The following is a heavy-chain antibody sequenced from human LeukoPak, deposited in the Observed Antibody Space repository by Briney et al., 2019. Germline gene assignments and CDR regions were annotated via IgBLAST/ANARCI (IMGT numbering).Heavy chain of an antibody. CDR1: GFTFSIFS. CDR2: ISKSDSHL. Sequence: TGGSLTLSCAPSGFTFSIFSMICVRHAPEKRLECGLYISKSDSHLYSPPPVRGRLTISKDNAKNSLYLQMNSLRAEDTAVYYCARDVAIPKNLRKTYYDFWSGYYPLANGMDVWGQGTTVTVSS. J-gene: IGHJ6*02. V-gene: IGHV3-21*01. CDR3: ARDVAIPKNLRKTYYDFWSGYYPLANGMDV. D-gene: IGHD3-3*01.